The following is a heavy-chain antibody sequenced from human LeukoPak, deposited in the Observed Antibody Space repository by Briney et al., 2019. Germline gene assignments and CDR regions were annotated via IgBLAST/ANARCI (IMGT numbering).Heavy chain of an antibody. CDR1: GFTFSSNY. CDR3: ARGRWYVGIDY. Sequence: GGSLRLSCAASGFTFSSNYMSWVRQAPGKGLEWVSVIYSGGSTYYADSVKGRFTISRDNSKNTLYLQMNSLRAEDTAVYYCARGRWYVGIDYWGQGTLVTVSS. CDR2: IYSGGST. J-gene: IGHJ4*02. D-gene: IGHD6-13*01. V-gene: IGHV3-53*01.